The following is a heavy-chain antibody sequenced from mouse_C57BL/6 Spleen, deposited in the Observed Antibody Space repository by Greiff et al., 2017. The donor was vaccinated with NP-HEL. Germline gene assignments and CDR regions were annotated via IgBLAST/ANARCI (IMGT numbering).Heavy chain of an antibody. D-gene: IGHD1-1*01. CDR1: GFTFSDYG. J-gene: IGHJ3*01. V-gene: IGHV5-17*01. Sequence: DVMLVESGGGLVKPGGSLKLSCAASGFTFSDYGMHWVRQAPEKGLEWVAYISSGSSTIYYADTVKGRFTISRDNAKNTLFLQMTSLRSEDTAMYYCAREFYGSSLAWFAYWGQGTLVTVSA. CDR2: ISSGSSTI. CDR3: AREFYGSSLAWFAY.